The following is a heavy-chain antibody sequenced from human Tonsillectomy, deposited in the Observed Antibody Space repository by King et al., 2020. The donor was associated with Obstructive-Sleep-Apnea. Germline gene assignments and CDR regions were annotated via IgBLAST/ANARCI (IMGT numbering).Heavy chain of an antibody. CDR3: EKRGYHYDSSGYYDPEDAFDI. Sequence: QVQLVESGGGVVQPGGSLRLSCAASGFTFSSYGMHWVRQAPGKGLEWVAFIWYDGSNKYYADSVKGRFTISRDNSKNTLYLQMNSLRAEDTAVYYCEKRGYHYDSSGYYDPEDAFDIWGQGTMVTVSS. V-gene: IGHV3-30*02. CDR2: IWYDGSNK. D-gene: IGHD3-22*01. CDR1: GFTFSSYG. J-gene: IGHJ3*02.